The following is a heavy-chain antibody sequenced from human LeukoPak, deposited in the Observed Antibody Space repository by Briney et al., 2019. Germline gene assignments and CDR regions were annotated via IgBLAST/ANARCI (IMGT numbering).Heavy chain of an antibody. CDR2: IYTSGST. CDR1: GGSISSYY. D-gene: IGHD3-22*01. V-gene: IGHV4-4*07. J-gene: IGHJ4*02. Sequence: SETLSLTCTVSGGSISSYYWSWIRQPAGKGLEWIGRIYTSGSTNYNPSLKSRVTMSVDTSKNQFSLKLSSVTAADTAVYYCARQSFYYYDSSGKEDDYWGQGTLVTVSS. CDR3: ARQSFYYYDSSGKEDDY.